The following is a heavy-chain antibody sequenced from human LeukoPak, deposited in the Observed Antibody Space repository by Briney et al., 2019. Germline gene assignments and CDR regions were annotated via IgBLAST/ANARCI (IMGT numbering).Heavy chain of an antibody. J-gene: IGHJ5*02. CDR1: GYTFTSYY. CDR2: INPSGGST. V-gene: IGHV1-46*01. D-gene: IGHD3-10*01. CDR3: ARDLRITMVQGVIRPGSWFDP. Sequence: GASVKVSCKASGYTFTSYYMHWVRQAPGQGLEWMGIINPSGGSTSYAQKFQGRVTMTRDTSTSTVYMELSSLRSEDTAVYYCARDLRITMVQGVIRPGSWFDPWGQGTLVTVSS.